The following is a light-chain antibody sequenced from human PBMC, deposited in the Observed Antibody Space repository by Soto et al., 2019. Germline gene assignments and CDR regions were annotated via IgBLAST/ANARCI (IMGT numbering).Light chain of an antibody. J-gene: IGKJ5*01. CDR1: QSVSSN. CDR2: GAS. Sequence: EIVMTQSPATLSVSPGERATLSCRASQSVSSNLAWYQQKPGQAPRLLIYGASTRATGIPVRFSGSGSGTEFTLSISTLQSEDFAVFYCQQYNVWPITFGQGTRLEIK. CDR3: QQYNVWPIT. V-gene: IGKV3-15*01.